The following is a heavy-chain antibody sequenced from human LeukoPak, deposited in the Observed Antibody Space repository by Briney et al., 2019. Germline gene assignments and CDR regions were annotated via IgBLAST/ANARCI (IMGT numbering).Heavy chain of an antibody. J-gene: IGHJ4*02. Sequence: SETLSLTCTVSGGSISSGGYYWSWIRQHPGKGLVWIGYIYYSGSTYYNPSLKSRVTISVDTSKNQFSLELSSVTAADTAVYYCARVIPNSYYYDSSGYYCDYWGQGTLVTVSS. CDR1: GGSISSGGYY. V-gene: IGHV4-31*03. D-gene: IGHD3-22*01. CDR2: IYYSGST. CDR3: ARVIPNSYYYDSSGYYCDY.